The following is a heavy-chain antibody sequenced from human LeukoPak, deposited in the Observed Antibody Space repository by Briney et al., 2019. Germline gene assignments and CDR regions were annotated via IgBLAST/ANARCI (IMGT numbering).Heavy chain of an antibody. D-gene: IGHD4-17*01. CDR2: IYHSGST. V-gene: IGHV4-4*02. J-gene: IGHJ4*02. CDR1: GGSISSSNW. CDR3: ARRSVGAYGDFEFDY. Sequence: PSGTLSLTCAVFGGSISSSNWWSWVRQPPGKGLEWIGEIYHSGSTNYNPSLKSRVTISVDKSKNQFSLKLSSVTAADTAVYYCARRSVGAYGDFEFDYWGQGTLITVSS.